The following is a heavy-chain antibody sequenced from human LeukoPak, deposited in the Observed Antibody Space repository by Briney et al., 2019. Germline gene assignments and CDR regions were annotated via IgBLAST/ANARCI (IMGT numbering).Heavy chain of an antibody. CDR1: GFISSNVW. Sequence: GGSLRLSCAASGFISSNVWLSWVRQAPGKGLEWVANIKEDGSQKYYVDSAEGRFTISRDTARNTLHLQIKSLRAEDTAMYYCAIEGIGRSLHRWGQGTLVTVAS. D-gene: IGHD1-1*01. V-gene: IGHV3-7*01. CDR3: AIEGIGRSLHR. J-gene: IGHJ5*02. CDR2: IKEDGSQK.